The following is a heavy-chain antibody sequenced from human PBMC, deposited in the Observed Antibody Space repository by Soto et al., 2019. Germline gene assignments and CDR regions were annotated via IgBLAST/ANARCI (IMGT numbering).Heavy chain of an antibody. V-gene: IGHV1-2*02. D-gene: IGHD3-3*01. J-gene: IGHJ4*02. CDR3: ARSRTIFGVVISVFDY. CDR2: INPNSGGT. CDR1: GYTFTGYY. Sequence: QVQLVQSGAEVKKPGASVKVSCKASGYTFTGYYMHWVRQAPGQGLEWMGWINPNSGGTNYAQKFQGRVTMTRDTSISTAYMELSRLRSDDTAVYYCARSRTIFGVVISVFDYWGQGTLVTVSS.